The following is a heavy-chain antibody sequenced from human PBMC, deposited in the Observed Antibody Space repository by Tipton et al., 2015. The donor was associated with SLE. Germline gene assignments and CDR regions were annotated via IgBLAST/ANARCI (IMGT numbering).Heavy chain of an antibody. D-gene: IGHD1-26*01. Sequence: TLSLTCAVYGGSFSGYYWSWIRQPPGKGLEWIGEINHSGSTNYNPSLKSRVTISVDTSKNQFSLKLSSVTAADTAVYYCARKWALLRGGSFDLWARGPLVTVSS. V-gene: IGHV4-34*01. CDR2: INHSGST. CDR3: ARKWALLRGGSFDL. CDR1: GGSFSGYY. J-gene: IGHJ2*01.